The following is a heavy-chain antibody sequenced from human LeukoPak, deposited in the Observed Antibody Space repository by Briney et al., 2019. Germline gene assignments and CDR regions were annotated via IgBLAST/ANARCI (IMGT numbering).Heavy chain of an antibody. CDR2: ISYDGSNK. J-gene: IGHJ4*02. Sequence: GGSLRLSCAASGFTFSSYAMHWVRQAPGKGLEWVAVISYDGSNKYYADSVKGRFTISRDNSKNTLYLQMNSLRAEDTAVYYCAKSAITMVRGAPVDYFDYWGQGTLVTVSS. CDR1: GFTFSSYA. D-gene: IGHD3-10*01. CDR3: AKSAITMVRGAPVDYFDY. V-gene: IGHV3-30-3*02.